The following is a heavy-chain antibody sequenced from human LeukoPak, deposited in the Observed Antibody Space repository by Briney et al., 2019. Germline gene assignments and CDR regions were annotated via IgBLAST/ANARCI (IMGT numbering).Heavy chain of an antibody. CDR1: GFTFSSYA. V-gene: IGHV3-30-3*01. Sequence: GGSLRLSCAASGFTFSSYAMHWVRQAPGKGLEWVAVISYDGSNKYYADSVKGRFTISRDNSKNTLYLQMNSLRAEDTAVYYCATPGPTILWSYHAFDIWGQGTMVTVSS. CDR2: ISYDGSNK. D-gene: IGHD3-3*01. CDR3: ATPGPTILWSYHAFDI. J-gene: IGHJ3*02.